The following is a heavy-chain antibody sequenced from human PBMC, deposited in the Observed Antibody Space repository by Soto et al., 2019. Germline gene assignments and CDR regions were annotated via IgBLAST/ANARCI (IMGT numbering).Heavy chain of an antibody. CDR2: INAGNGIP. CDR3: ARGYYYGSGSYTRFDP. Sequence: ASVKVSCKASGYSFTTYAMHWVRQAPGQGLEWMGWINAGNGIPKYSQKFQDRVTMTRNTSISTAYMELSSLRSEDTAVYYCARGYYYGSGSYTRFDPWGQGTLVTVSS. CDR1: GYSFTTYA. J-gene: IGHJ5*02. V-gene: IGHV1-3*01. D-gene: IGHD3-10*01.